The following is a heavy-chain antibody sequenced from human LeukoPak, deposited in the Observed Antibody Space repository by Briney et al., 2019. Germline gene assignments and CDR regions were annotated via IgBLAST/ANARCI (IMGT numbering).Heavy chain of an antibody. J-gene: IGHJ3*02. V-gene: IGHV3-30*19. CDR3: ARGSSDAFDI. CDR2: ISYDGSNK. CDR1: GFTFSATG. Sequence: GGSLRLSCAASGFTFSATGMHWVRQAPGKGLEWVAVISYDGSNKYYADSVKGRFTISRDNSKNTLYLQMNSLRAEDTAVYYCARGSSDAFDIWGQGTMVTVSS. D-gene: IGHD1-26*01.